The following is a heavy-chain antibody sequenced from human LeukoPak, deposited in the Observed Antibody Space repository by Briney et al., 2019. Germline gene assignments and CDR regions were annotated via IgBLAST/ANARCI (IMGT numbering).Heavy chain of an antibody. CDR1: GFTFSSYW. J-gene: IGHJ4*02. V-gene: IGHV3-74*01. CDR2: IKRDGSEI. Sequence: GGSLRLSCAASGFTFSSYWMHWVRQAPGKGLVWVSRIKRDGSEISYADSVKGRFTISRDNAKNTLYLQMNSLRAEDTAVYYCARDPTFYYGSGSFWYFDYWGQGTLVTVSS. D-gene: IGHD3-10*01. CDR3: ARDPTFYYGSGSFWYFDY.